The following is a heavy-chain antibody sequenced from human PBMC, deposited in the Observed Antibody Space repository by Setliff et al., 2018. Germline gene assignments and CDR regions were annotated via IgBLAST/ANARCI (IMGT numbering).Heavy chain of an antibody. CDR2: ISAYNGNT. D-gene: IGHD3-22*01. Sequence: ASVKVSCKASGYTFTSYGISWVRQDPGQGLEWMGWISAYNGNTNYAQKLQGRVTRTTDTSTSTAYMELRSLRSDDTAVYYCARELRPGPQAKYYYDSSGYSPFDIWGQGTMVTVSS. V-gene: IGHV1-18*01. CDR1: GYTFTSYG. J-gene: IGHJ3*02. CDR3: ARELRPGPQAKYYYDSSGYSPFDI.